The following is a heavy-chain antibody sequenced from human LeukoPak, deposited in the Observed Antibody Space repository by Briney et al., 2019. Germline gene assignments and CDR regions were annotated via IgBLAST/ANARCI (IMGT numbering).Heavy chain of an antibody. CDR3: ARAGFALAPHRGTPFDY. CDR2: IKHSGST. CDR1: GFTFSNSH. D-gene: IGHD6-6*01. Sequence: GSLRLSCVVSGFTFSNSHMNWVRQPPGKGLEWIGEIKHSGSTNYSPSLKSRVTISVNTTKNQFSLKLTSVTAADTAVYYCARAGFALAPHRGTPFDYWGQGTLVTVSS. J-gene: IGHJ4*02. V-gene: IGHV4-34*01.